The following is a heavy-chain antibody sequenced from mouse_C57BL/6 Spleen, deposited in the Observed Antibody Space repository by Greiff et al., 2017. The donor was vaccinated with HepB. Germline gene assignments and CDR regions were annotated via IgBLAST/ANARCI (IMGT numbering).Heavy chain of an antibody. CDR3: ARFFSNYYGSSPLYAMDY. CDR2: ISYDGSN. Sequence: ESGPGLVKPSQSLSLTCSVTGYSITSGYYWNWLRQFPGNKLEWMGYISYDGSNNYNPSLKNRISITRDTSKNQFFLKLNSVTTEDTATYYCARFFSNYYGSSPLYAMDYWGQGTSVTVSS. J-gene: IGHJ4*01. CDR1: GYSITSGYY. D-gene: IGHD1-1*01. V-gene: IGHV3-6*01.